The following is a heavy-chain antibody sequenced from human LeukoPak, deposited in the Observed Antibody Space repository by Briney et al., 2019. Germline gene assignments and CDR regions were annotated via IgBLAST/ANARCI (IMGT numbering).Heavy chain of an antibody. V-gene: IGHV1-69*01. CDR3: ARDLGDSYSSGGKMGHY. D-gene: IGHD6-19*01. CDR1: GGTFSSYA. J-gene: IGHJ4*02. CDR2: IITILGTA. Sequence: SVTVSCKASGGTFSSYAISWVRQAPGQGLEWMGGIITILGTANYAQKFQGRVTITADESTSTAYLELSSLSSEDTAVYYCARDLGDSYSSGGKMGHYWGQGTLVTVST.